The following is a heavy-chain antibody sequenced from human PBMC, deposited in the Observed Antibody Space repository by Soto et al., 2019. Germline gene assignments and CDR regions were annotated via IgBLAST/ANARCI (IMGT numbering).Heavy chain of an antibody. D-gene: IGHD6-19*01. CDR2: IYYSGST. J-gene: IGHJ6*02. CDR1: GGSISSGDYY. V-gene: IGHV4-30-4*01. Sequence: PSETLSLTCTVSGGSISSGDYYWSWIRQPPGKGLEWIGYIYYSGSTYYNPSLKSRVTISVDTSKNQFSLKLSSVTAADTAVYYCARDRQWLANLHYYYYGMDVWGQGTTVTVSS. CDR3: ARDRQWLANLHYYYYGMDV.